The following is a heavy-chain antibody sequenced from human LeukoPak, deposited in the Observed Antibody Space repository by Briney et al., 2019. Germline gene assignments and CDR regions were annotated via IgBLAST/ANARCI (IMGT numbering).Heavy chain of an antibody. D-gene: IGHD3-9*01. CDR2: INPSGGST. J-gene: IGHJ1*01. Sequence: ASVKVSCKASGYTFTSYYMHWVRQAPGQGLEWMGIINPSGGSTSYAQKFQGRVTMTRDTSTSTVYMELSSLRSDDTAVYYCARVGRYFDWLPSSAEYFQHWGQGTLVTVSS. CDR1: GYTFTSYY. CDR3: ARVGRYFDWLPSSAEYFQH. V-gene: IGHV1-46*01.